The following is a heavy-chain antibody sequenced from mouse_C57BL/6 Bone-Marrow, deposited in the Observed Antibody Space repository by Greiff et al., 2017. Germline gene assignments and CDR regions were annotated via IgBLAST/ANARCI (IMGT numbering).Heavy chain of an antibody. J-gene: IGHJ1*03. Sequence: QVQLQQSGAELARPGASVKLSCKASGYTFTSYGISWVKQRTGQGLEWIGEIYPRSGNTYYNEKVKGKATLTADKSSSTAYRELRSLTSDDSAVYFCARNAVVAHFDVWGTGTTVTVSS. CDR2: IYPRSGNT. V-gene: IGHV1-81*01. CDR1: GYTFTSYG. CDR3: ARNAVVAHFDV. D-gene: IGHD1-1*01.